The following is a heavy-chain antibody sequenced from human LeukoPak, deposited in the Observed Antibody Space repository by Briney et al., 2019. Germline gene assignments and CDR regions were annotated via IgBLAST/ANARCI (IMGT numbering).Heavy chain of an antibody. CDR2: ISGSGGST. D-gene: IGHD1-26*01. J-gene: IGHJ5*02. V-gene: IGHV3-23*01. CDR1: GFTFSRYA. CDR3: AKRRELLLYNWFDP. Sequence: PGGSLRLSCAASGFTFSRYAMSWVRQAPGKGLEWVSAISGSGGSTYYADSVKGRFTISRDNSKNTLYLQMNSLRAEDTAVYYCAKRRELLLYNWFDPWGQGTLVTVSS.